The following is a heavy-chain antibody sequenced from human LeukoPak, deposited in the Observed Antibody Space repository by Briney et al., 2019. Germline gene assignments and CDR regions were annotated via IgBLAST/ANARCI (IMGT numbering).Heavy chain of an antibody. D-gene: IGHD5-18*01. CDR1: GGTFSSYT. Sequence: ASVKASCKASGGTFSSYTISWVRQAPGQWLEWMGRIIPILGIANYAQKFQGRVTITADKSTSTAYMELSSLRSEDTAVYYCARDGDTAMYYFDYWGQGTLVTVSS. CDR3: ARDGDTAMYYFDY. J-gene: IGHJ4*02. CDR2: IIPILGIA. V-gene: IGHV1-69*04.